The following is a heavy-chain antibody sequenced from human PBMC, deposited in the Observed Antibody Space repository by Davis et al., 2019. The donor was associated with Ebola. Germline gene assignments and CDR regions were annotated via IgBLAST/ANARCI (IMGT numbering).Heavy chain of an antibody. Sequence: GSLRLSCAVYGGSFSGYYWSWIRQPPGKGLEWIGEINHSGSTNYNPSLKSRVTISVDTSKNQFSLKLSSVTAADTAVYYCARHFRLVRGVNWFDPWGQGTLVTVSS. CDR1: GGSFSGYY. J-gene: IGHJ5*02. CDR2: INHSGST. CDR3: ARHFRLVRGVNWFDP. D-gene: IGHD3-10*01. V-gene: IGHV4-34*01.